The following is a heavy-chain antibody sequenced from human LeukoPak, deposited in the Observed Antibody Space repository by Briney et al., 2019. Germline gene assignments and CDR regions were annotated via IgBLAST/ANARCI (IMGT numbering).Heavy chain of an antibody. CDR3: ATVTDKGFLFDP. CDR2: FDPEDGET. Sequence: ASVKVSCKVSGYTLTELSMHWVRQAPGKGLEWMGGFDPEDGETIYAQKFQGRVTMTEDTSTDTAYMELSSLRSEDTAMYYCATVTDKGFLFDPWGQGTLVTVSS. V-gene: IGHV1-24*01. D-gene: IGHD2/OR15-2a*01. J-gene: IGHJ5*02. CDR1: GYTLTELS.